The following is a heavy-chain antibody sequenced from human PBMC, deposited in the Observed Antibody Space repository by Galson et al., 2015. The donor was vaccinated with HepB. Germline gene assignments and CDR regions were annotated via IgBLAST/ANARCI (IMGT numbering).Heavy chain of an antibody. CDR3: ARHAVPAAIPDYYYGMDV. D-gene: IGHD2-2*02. J-gene: IGHJ6*02. V-gene: IGHV5-51*01. CDR2: IYPGDSDT. Sequence: QSGAEVKKPGESLKISCKGSGYSFTSYWTGWVRQMPGKGLEWMGIIYPGDSDTRYSPSFQGQVTISAGKSISTAYLQWSSLKASDTAMYYCARHAVPAAIPDYYYGMDVWGQGTLVTVSS. CDR1: GYSFTSYW.